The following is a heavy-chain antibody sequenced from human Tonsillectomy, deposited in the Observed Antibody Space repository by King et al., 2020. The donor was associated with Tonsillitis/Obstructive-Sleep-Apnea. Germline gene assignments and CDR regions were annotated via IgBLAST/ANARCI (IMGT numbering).Heavy chain of an antibody. CDR3: ARGPKGYYYYYMDV. CDR1: GGSFSGYY. V-gene: IGHV4-34*01. CDR2: INHSGST. J-gene: IGHJ6*03. Sequence: VQLQQWGAGLLKPSETLSLTCAVSGGSFSGYYWSWIRQPPGKGLEWIGEINHSGSTTYNPSLKSRVTMSVDTSKNQFSLKLTSVTAADTAVYYCARGPKGYYYYYMDVWDKGTTVTVSS.